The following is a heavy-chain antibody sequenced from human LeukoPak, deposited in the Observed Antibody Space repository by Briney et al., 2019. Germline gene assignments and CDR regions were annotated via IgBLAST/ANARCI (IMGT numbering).Heavy chain of an antibody. Sequence: KPSETLSLTCAVYGGSFSGYYWSWIRQPPGKGLEWIGYIYYSGSTNYNPSLKSRVTISVDTSKNQFSLKLSSVTAADTAVYYCARAAWFDPWGQGTLVTVSS. CDR2: IYYSGST. CDR3: ARAAWFDP. D-gene: IGHD6-25*01. CDR1: GGSFSGYY. J-gene: IGHJ5*02. V-gene: IGHV4-59*01.